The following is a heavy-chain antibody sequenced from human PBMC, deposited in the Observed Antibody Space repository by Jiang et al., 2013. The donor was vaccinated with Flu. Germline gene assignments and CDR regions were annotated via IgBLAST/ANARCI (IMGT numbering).Heavy chain of an antibody. CDR3: ARKMATWGGAFDI. Sequence: ISWVRQAPGQGLEWMGGIIPIFGTANYAQKFQGRVTITADESTSTAYMELSSLRSEDTAVYYCARKMATWGGAFDIWGQGTMVTVSS. CDR2: IIPIFGTA. J-gene: IGHJ3*02. D-gene: IGHD5-24*01. V-gene: IGHV1-69*01.